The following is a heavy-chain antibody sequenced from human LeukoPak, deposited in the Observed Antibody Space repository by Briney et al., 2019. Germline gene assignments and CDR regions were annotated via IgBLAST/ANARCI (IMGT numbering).Heavy chain of an antibody. D-gene: IGHD3-22*01. CDR2: IYQSGTT. CDR1: GGFISGSNW. Sequence: PSGTLSLTCAVSGGFISGSNWWNWVRQTPGKGLEWIGEIYQSGTTNYNPALKSRVTISIDKSKKQFSLKLKSVPAADTAVYYCARVRYSDSNVLTRKRSYYFDYWGQGTLVTVSS. V-gene: IGHV4-4*02. J-gene: IGHJ4*02. CDR3: ARVRYSDSNVLTRKRSYYFDY.